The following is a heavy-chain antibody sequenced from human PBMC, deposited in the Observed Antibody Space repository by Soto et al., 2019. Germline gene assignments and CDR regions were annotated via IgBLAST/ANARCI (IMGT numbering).Heavy chain of an antibody. CDR2: IIPIFGTA. Sequence: SVKVSCKASGGTFSSYAISWVRQAPGQGLEWMGGIIPIFGTANYAQKFQGRVTITADKSTSTAYMELSSLRSEDTAVYYCAIIRVGASRYYYYYGMDVWGQGTTVTVSS. CDR3: AIIRVGASRYYYYYGMDV. CDR1: GGTFSSYA. D-gene: IGHD2-15*01. J-gene: IGHJ6*02. V-gene: IGHV1-69*06.